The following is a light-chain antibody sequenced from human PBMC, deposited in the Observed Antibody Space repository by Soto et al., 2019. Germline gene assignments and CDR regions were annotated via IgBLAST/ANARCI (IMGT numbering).Light chain of an antibody. CDR2: DVT. CDR1: SSDIGGYNY. Sequence: QSALTQPASVSGSPGQSIAISCNGTSSDIGGYNYVSWYQQHPGKAPKLLIYDVTHRPSGVSNRFSGSKSGDTASLTISGLQAEDEADYYCSSYTSTSTPYVFGTGTKVTVL. J-gene: IGLJ1*01. CDR3: SSYTSTSTPYV. V-gene: IGLV2-14*03.